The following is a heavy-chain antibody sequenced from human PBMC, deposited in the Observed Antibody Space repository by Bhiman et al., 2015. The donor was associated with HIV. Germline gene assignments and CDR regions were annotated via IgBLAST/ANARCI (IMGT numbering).Heavy chain of an antibody. Sequence: EVRLVESGGGLVQPGGSLRLSCAASGFTFNNYEMNWVRQAPGKGLVWVAVIYADGSTFFADSVKDRFSVSRDDSRNTVYLQMNSLRVEDTAVYFCARDPFQSWGDWGQGTLVTVSS. CDR2: IYADGST. V-gene: IGHV3-66*01. D-gene: IGHD3-16*01. J-gene: IGHJ4*02. CDR1: GFTFNNYE. CDR3: ARDPFQSWGD.